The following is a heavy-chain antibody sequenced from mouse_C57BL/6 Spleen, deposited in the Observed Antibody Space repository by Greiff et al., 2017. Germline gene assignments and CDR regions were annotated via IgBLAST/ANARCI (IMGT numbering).Heavy chain of an antibody. CDR3: ARATTVVATYWYFDV. Sequence: VQLQQSGAELARPGASVKLSRKASGYTFTSYGISWVKQRTGTGLEWIGEIYPRSGNTYYNEKFKGKATLTSDKSSSTAYMELRSLTSEDSAVYVCARATTVVATYWYFDVWGTGTTVTVSS. V-gene: IGHV1-81*01. D-gene: IGHD1-1*01. CDR2: IYPRSGNT. CDR1: GYTFTSYG. J-gene: IGHJ1*03.